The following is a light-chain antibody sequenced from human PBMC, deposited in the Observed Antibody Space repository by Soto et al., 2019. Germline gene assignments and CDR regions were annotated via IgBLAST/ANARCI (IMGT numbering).Light chain of an antibody. V-gene: IGKV1-5*01. CDR3: QHYKMYSPWT. Sequence: DIQMTQSPSTVSAYVGDSVTITCRASQSITTWLAWYQQRPGKAPKLLIYYVSSLQSGVPSRFSGSGSGTEFTLPISSLQPDDFATYYCQHYKMYSPWTFGQGTKVEIK. J-gene: IGKJ1*01. CDR1: QSITTW. CDR2: YVS.